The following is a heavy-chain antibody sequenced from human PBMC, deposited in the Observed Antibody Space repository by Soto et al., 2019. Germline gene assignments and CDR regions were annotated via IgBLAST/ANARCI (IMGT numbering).Heavy chain of an antibody. V-gene: IGHV3-33*01. CDR2: IWYDGSNK. Sequence: QVQLVESGGGVVQPGRSLRLSCAASGFTFSSYGMHWVRQAPGKGLEWVAVIWYDGSNKYYADSVKGRFTISRDNSKNTLYLQMNSLRAEDTAVYYCARDDRAGIVVVPAAGGFDYWGQGTLVTVSS. J-gene: IGHJ4*02. D-gene: IGHD2-2*01. CDR1: GFTFSSYG. CDR3: ARDDRAGIVVVPAAGGFDY.